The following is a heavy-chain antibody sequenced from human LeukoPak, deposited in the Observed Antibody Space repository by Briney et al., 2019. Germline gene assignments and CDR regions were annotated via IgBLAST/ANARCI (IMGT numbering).Heavy chain of an antibody. V-gene: IGHV1-69*13. CDR1: GGTFSSYA. J-gene: IGHJ4*02. D-gene: IGHD6-19*01. CDR2: IIPIFGTA. CDR3: ARDSGMAVAGTPTGTDYFDY. Sequence: SVKVSCKASGGTFSSYAISWVRQAPGQGLEWMGGIIPIFGTANYAQKFQGRVTITADESTSTAYMELSSLRSEDTAMYYCARDSGMAVAGTPTGTDYFDYWGQGTLVTVSS.